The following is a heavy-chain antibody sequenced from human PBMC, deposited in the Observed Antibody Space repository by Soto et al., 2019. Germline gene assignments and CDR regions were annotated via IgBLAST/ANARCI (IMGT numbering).Heavy chain of an antibody. CDR1: GFTFSSYA. V-gene: IGHV3-23*01. J-gene: IGHJ4*02. D-gene: IGHD1-1*01. Sequence: GGSLRLSCAASGFTFSSYAMSWVRQAPGKGLEWVSAISGSGGSTYYADSVKGRFTISRDNSKNTLYLQMNSLRAEDTAVYYCATVQLERRTITWGFDYWGQGTLVTVSS. CDR2: ISGSGGST. CDR3: ATVQLERRTITWGFDY.